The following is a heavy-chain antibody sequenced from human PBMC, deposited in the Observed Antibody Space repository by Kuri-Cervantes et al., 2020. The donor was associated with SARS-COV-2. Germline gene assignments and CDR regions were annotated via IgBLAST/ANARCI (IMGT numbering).Heavy chain of an antibody. V-gene: IGHV1-18*04. Sequence: ASVKVSCKASGYTFTGYYMHWVRQAPGQGLEWMGWISAYNGNTNYAQKLQGRVTMTTDTSTSTAYMELRSLRSEDTAVYYCAREGGTTRDGYNYVDYYYGMDVWGQGTTVTGLL. CDR2: ISAYNGNT. D-gene: IGHD5-24*01. J-gene: IGHJ6*02. CDR1: GYTFTGYY. CDR3: AREGGTTRDGYNYVDYYYGMDV.